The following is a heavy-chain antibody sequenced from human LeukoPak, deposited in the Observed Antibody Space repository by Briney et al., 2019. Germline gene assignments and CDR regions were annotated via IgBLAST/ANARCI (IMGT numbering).Heavy chain of an antibody. D-gene: IGHD3-22*01. CDR1: GGSISSYY. CDR3: ARDSYDSSGYPFYYFDY. J-gene: IGHJ4*02. V-gene: IGHV4-59*01. Sequence: MASETLSLTCTVSGGSISSYYWNWIRQPPGKGLEWIGYIYYSGSTNYNPSLKSRVTISVDTSKNQFSLKLSSVTAADTAVYYCARDSYDSSGYPFYYFDYWGQGTLVTVSS. CDR2: IYYSGST.